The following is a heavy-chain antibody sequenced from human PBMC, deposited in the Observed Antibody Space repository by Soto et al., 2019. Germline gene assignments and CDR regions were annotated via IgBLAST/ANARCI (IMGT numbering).Heavy chain of an antibody. CDR3: ARTAAAGNYYYGMDV. D-gene: IGHD6-13*01. V-gene: IGHV5-51*01. CDR1: GYSFTSYW. J-gene: IGHJ6*02. Sequence: WESLKISCKGSGYSFTSYWIGWVRQMPGKGLELMGIIYPGDSDTRYSPSFQGQVTISADKSISTAYLQWSSLKASDTAMYYCARTAAAGNYYYGMDVWGQGTTVTVSS. CDR2: IYPGDSDT.